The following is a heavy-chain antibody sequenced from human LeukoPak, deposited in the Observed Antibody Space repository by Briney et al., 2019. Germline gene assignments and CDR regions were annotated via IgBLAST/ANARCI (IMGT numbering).Heavy chain of an antibody. V-gene: IGHV3-73*01. CDR1: GFTFSGSA. J-gene: IGHJ6*03. CDR2: IRSKANSYST. D-gene: IGHD3-16*01. CDR3: TRQSRGGSTRYYYMDV. Sequence: HSGGSLRLSCAASGFTFSGSAMLWVRQASGKGLEWVGRIRSKANSYSTAYAASVKGRFTISRDDSKNTAYLQMSSLKTEATAVYYCTRQSRGGSTRYYYMDVWGKGTTVTISS.